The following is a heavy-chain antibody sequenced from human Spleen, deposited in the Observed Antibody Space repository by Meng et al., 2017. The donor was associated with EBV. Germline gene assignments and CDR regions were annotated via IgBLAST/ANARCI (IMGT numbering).Heavy chain of an antibody. J-gene: IGHJ5*02. CDR1: GGTFSRYT. CDR2: FTPIFGTT. Sequence: QLALVQSGAEVKKPGSSIKGACKASGGTFSRYTFSWVRQAPGQGLEWMAGFTPIFGTTNYAQKFDDRLTISADTSTTTVYMELSSLRSEDTAVYFCASLNDYSSGSTSWGQGTLVTVSS. V-gene: IGHV1-69*06. D-gene: IGHD6-19*01. CDR3: ASLNDYSSGSTS.